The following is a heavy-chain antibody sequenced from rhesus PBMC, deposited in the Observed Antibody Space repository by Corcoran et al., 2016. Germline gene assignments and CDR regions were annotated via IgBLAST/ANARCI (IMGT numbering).Heavy chain of an antibody. CDR1: GYSISSGYG. D-gene: IGHD3-16*01. V-gene: IGHV4-127*01. J-gene: IGHJ4*01. CDR3: ARDLTYYYSGSYQYYFDY. Sequence: QVQLQESGPGLVKPSENLSLTCAGSGYSISSGYGWSWIRPPPGKGLEWIGYIGGSPVSTNHNPSLKSRVTISKDTSKTQFSLKLSSVTAADTAVYYCARDLTYYYSGSYQYYFDYWGQGVLVTVSS. CDR2: IGGSPVST.